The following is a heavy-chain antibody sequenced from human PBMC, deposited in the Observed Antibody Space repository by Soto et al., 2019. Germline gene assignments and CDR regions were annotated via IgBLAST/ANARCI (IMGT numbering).Heavy chain of an antibody. CDR2: INPNNGNT. V-gene: IGHV1-8*01. CDR1: GYSFTTYD. CDR3: ARTSSGTREGFDP. J-gene: IGHJ5*02. Sequence: ASVKVSCKASGYSFTTYDINWVRQATGQGLEWMGWINPNNGNTGYAQKFQGRVTLTRTTSISTAYMELSSLRSDDTAVYYCARTSSGTREGFDPWGQRTLVTVPS. D-gene: IGHD1-7*01.